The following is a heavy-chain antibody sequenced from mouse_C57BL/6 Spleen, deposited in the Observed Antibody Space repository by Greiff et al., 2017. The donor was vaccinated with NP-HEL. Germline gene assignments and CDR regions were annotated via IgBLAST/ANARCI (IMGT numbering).Heavy chain of an antibody. J-gene: IGHJ2*01. CDR1: GYTFTDYE. V-gene: IGHV1-15*01. CDR2: IDPETGGT. CDR3: TTNGDEDY. Sequence: VQLQQSGAELVRPGASVTMSCKASGYTFTDYEMHWVKQTPVHGLEWIGAIDPETGGTAYNQKFKGKAILTADKSSSTAYMELRSLTSEDSAVYYWTTNGDEDYWGQGTTLTVSS. D-gene: IGHD4-1*02.